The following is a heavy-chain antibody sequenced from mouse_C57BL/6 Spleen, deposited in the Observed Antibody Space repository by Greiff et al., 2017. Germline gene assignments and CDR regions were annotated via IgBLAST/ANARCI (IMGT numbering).Heavy chain of an antibody. CDR3: ARAPTTPWYFDV. J-gene: IGHJ1*03. D-gene: IGHD1-1*01. Sequence: EVQVVESGGGLVKPGGSLKLSCAASGFIFSSYAMSWVRQTPEKRLEWVATISDGGSYTYYPDNVKGRFTISRDNAKNNLYLQMSHLKSEDTAMYYCARAPTTPWYFDVWGTGTTVTVSS. CDR2: ISDGGSYT. CDR1: GFIFSSYA. V-gene: IGHV5-4*01.